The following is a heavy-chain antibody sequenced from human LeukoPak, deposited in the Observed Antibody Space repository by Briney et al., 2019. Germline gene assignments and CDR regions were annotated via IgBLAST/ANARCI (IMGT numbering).Heavy chain of an antibody. J-gene: IGHJ4*02. CDR3: AKDGSDYNNYDY. V-gene: IGHV3-23*01. D-gene: IGHD4-11*01. CDR2: ISGSGGST. Sequence: GGSLRLSXAASGFTFSSYAMSWVRQAPGKGLEWVSTISGSGGSTYYADSVKGRFTISRDNSKNTLYLQMNSLSAEDTVVYYCAKDGSDYNNYDYWGQGTLVTVSS. CDR1: GFTFSSYA.